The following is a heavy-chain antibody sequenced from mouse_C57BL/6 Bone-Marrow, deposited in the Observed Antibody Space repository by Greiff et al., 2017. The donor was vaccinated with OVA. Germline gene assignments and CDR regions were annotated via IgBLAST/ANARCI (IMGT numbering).Heavy chain of an antibody. V-gene: IGHV5-6*02. Sequence: EVKLMESGGDLVKPGGSLKLSCAASGFTFSSYGMSWVRQTPDKRLEWVATISSGGSYTYYPDSVKGRFTISRDNAKNTQYLQMSSLKSEDTAMYYCASREDYFDYWGQGTTLTVSS. CDR2: ISSGGSYT. CDR3: ASREDYFDY. CDR1: GFTFSSYG. J-gene: IGHJ2*01.